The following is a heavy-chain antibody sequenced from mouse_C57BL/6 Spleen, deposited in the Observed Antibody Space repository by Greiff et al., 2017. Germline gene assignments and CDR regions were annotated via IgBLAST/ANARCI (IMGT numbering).Heavy chain of an antibody. J-gene: IGHJ4*01. Sequence: VKLMESGPGLVAPSQSLSITCTVSGFSLTSYGVHWVRQPPGKGLEWLVVIWSDGSTTYNSALKCRLSISKDNSKSQVFLKMNSIRTDDTAMYYDTRTYDSSYDYAMDYWGQGTSVTVSS. D-gene: IGHD1-1*01. V-gene: IGHV2-6*03. CDR2: IWSDGST. CDR1: GFSLTSYG. CDR3: TRTYDSSYDYAMDY.